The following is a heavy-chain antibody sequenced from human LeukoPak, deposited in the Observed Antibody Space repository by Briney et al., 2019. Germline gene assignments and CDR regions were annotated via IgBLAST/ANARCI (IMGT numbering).Heavy chain of an antibody. V-gene: IGHV3-53*01. CDR2: IYSGGRT. D-gene: IGHD3-10*01. CDR3: ASGSGSYRTPYYYMDV. J-gene: IGHJ6*03. CDR1: GFTVSSNY. Sequence: PGGSLRLSCAASGFTVSSNYMSWVRQAPGKGLEWGSVIYSGGRTYYADSVKGRFTISRDNSKNTLYLQMNSLRAEDTAVYYCASGSGSYRTPYYYMDVWGTGTTVTVSS.